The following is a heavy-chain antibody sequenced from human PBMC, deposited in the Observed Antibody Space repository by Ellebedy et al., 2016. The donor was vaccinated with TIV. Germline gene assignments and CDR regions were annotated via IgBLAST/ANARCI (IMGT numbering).Heavy chain of an antibody. D-gene: IGHD3-22*01. Sequence: MPSETLSLTCTVSGGSISSYYWSWIRQPPGKGLEWIGYIYYSGSTNYNPSLKSRVTISVDTSKNQFSLKLSSVTAADTAVYYCARGLDSSGYFGNWFDPWGQGTLVTVSS. CDR3: ARGLDSSGYFGNWFDP. J-gene: IGHJ5*02. CDR1: GGSISSYY. V-gene: IGHV4-59*01. CDR2: IYYSGST.